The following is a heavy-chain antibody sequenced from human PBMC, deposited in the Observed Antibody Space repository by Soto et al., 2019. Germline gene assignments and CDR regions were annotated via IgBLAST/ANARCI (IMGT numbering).Heavy chain of an antibody. CDR3: ARAAYSSGWWGFDD. D-gene: IGHD6-19*01. V-gene: IGHV3-74*01. CDR2: ISTDGSVT. Sequence: EVQLVESGGGLVQPGGSLRLSCAASGLTFSSYWMHWVRQAPGKGLVWVSRISTDGSVTTYADSVKGRFTISRDNAKNMLYLPLNSLRTEDTAVYYCARAAYSSGWWGFDDWGQGTLVTVSS. CDR1: GLTFSSYW. J-gene: IGHJ4*02.